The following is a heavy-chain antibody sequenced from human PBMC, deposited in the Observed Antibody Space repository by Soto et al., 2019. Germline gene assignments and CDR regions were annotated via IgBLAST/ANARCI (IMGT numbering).Heavy chain of an antibody. CDR1: GFTFSDYY. J-gene: IGHJ3*02. Sequence: GGSLRLSCSASGFTFSDYYMSWIRQAPGKGLEWVSYISSSGSTIYYADSVEGRFTISRDNAKNSLYLQMNSLRAEDTAVYYCARDLSVRYFDWSPIWGQGTMVTVSS. CDR3: ARDLSVRYFDWSPI. D-gene: IGHD3-9*01. CDR2: ISSSGSTI. V-gene: IGHV3-11*01.